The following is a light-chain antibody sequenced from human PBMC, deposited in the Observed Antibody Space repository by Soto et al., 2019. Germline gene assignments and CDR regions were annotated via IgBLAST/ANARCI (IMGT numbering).Light chain of an antibody. V-gene: IGLV2-8*01. J-gene: IGLJ1*01. CDR3: SSYAGSNDFYV. Sequence: QSVLTQPPSASGAPGQSVTISCTGTSSDVGGYNYVSWYQQHPGKATNLMIYEVSKRPSGVADRFSGAESGNRASLTVSGLEGDDEADYYCSSYAGSNDFYVFGTGTMVTVL. CDR2: EVS. CDR1: SSDVGGYNY.